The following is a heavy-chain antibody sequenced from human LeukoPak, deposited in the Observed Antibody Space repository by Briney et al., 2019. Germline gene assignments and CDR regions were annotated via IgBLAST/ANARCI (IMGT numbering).Heavy chain of an antibody. V-gene: IGHV1-69*13. J-gene: IGHJ4*02. CDR1: GGSFTSYA. Sequence: TVKVSCKASGGSFTSYAFSWVRQAPGQGLEWMGGIIPIFGSANYAQKLQDRVTITADESTSTAYLEVSSLRSEDTAVYYCARGGLTSVTLFDYWGQGTLVTVSS. CDR2: IIPIFGSA. D-gene: IGHD4-11*01. CDR3: ARGGLTSVTLFDY.